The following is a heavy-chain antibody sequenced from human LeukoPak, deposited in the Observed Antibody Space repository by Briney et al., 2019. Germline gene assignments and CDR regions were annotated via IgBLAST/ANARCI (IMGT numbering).Heavy chain of an antibody. CDR2: IKVDGSEK. CDR3: VRDATRGGDLDH. D-gene: IGHD2-21*01. CDR1: GFTFSDCW. V-gene: IGHV3-7*01. Sequence: PGGSLRLSCAASGFTFSDCWMMWVRQAPGKGLEWVAQIKVDGSEKYYVDSVRGRFTISRDNAKNSLELQMNTLRVEDTAVYYCVRDATRGGDLDHWGQGTLVTVSS. J-gene: IGHJ5*02.